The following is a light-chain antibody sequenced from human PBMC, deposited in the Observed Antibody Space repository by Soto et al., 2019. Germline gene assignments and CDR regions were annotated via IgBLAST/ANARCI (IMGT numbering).Light chain of an antibody. CDR1: SGDVGGANS. Sequence: QSVLTQSASVSGSPGPSITISCTGTSGDVGGANSVSWYQQHPGKAPKLMIYEVSNRPSGVSNRFSGSKSGNTASLTISGLQAEDEADYYCSSYTSSSTLVFGGGTKLTVL. V-gene: IGLV2-14*01. CDR3: SSYTSSSTLV. CDR2: EVS. J-gene: IGLJ2*01.